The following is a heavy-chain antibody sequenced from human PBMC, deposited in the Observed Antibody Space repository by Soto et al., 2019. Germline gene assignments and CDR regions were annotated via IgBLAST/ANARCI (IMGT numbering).Heavy chain of an antibody. CDR3: ARVIRAYYDFWSGYHRDYYYYYYMDV. CDR2: MNPNSGNT. CDR1: GYTLTSYD. V-gene: IGHV1-8*01. D-gene: IGHD3-3*01. Sequence: ASVKVSCKASGYTLTSYDINWVRQATGQGLEWMGWMNPNSGNTGYAQKFQGRVTMTRNTSISTAYMELSSLRSEDTAVYYCARVIRAYYDFWSGYHRDYYYYYYMDVWGKGTTVTVS. J-gene: IGHJ6*03.